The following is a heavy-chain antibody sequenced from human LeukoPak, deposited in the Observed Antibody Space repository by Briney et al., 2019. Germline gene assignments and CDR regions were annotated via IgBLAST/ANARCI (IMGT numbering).Heavy chain of an antibody. J-gene: IGHJ4*02. V-gene: IGHV1-2*02. CDR2: IKPNSGVT. CDR3: ARGRPIGIGGTAIEY. D-gene: IGHD1-26*01. Sequence: ASVTVSCTASGYTLTHYHIHWVRQAPGQGLEGMGWIKPNSGVTNYEQKFQGRVTMTRDTSISTAYMEVSSLKSDDTAVYYCARGRPIGIGGTAIEYWGQGTLVTVSS. CDR1: GYTLTHYH.